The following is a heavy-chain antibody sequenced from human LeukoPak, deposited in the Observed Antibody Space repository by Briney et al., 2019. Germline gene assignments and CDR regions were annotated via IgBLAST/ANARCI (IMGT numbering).Heavy chain of an antibody. CDR1: GYSFNSQG. CDR2: INTDSGNP. Sequence: GASVKVSCKASGYSFNSQGMNWVRQAPGQGLECMGWINTDSGNPTYAQGFTGRFVFSLDSAVSTAYLQISNLMPEDTGKYYCVKEILRFDLWGQGTMVTVSS. V-gene: IGHV7-4-1*02. J-gene: IGHJ3*01. CDR3: VKEILRFDL.